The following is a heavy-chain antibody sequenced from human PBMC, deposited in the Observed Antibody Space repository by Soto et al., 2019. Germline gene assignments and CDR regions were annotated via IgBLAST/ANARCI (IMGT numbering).Heavy chain of an antibody. V-gene: IGHV4-59*01. J-gene: IGHJ3*02. Sequence: PLQTMSLTCTLSAGSISSYYWSWIRQPPGKGLEWIGYIYYSGSTNYNPSLKSRVTISVDTSKNQFSLKLSSVTAADTAVYYCARLYYYDSSGYYYSAFDIWGQGTMVTVSS. CDR1: AGSISSYY. CDR3: ARLYYYDSSGYYYSAFDI. CDR2: IYYSGST. D-gene: IGHD3-22*01.